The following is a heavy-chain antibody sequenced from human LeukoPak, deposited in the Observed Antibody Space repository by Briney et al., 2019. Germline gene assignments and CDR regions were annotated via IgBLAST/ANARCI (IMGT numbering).Heavy chain of an antibody. Sequence: PSETLSLTCAVYGGSFSGYYWSWIRQPPGKGLEWIGEINHSGSTNYNPSLKSRVTISVDTSENQFSLKLSSVTAADTAVYYCARALYCSSTSCYGGNWFDPWGQGTLVTVSS. D-gene: IGHD2-2*01. CDR3: ARALYCSSTSCYGGNWFDP. J-gene: IGHJ5*02. CDR2: INHSGST. V-gene: IGHV4-34*01. CDR1: GGSFSGYY.